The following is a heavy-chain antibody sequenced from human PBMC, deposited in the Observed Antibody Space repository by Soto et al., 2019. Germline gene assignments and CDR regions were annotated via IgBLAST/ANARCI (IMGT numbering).Heavy chain of an antibody. D-gene: IGHD3-3*01. CDR3: ARPQLRFWSNDAFDI. Sequence: SETLSLTCTVSGGSISSSSYYWGWIRQPPGKGLEWIGSIYYSGSTYYNPSLKSRVTISVDTSKNQFSLKLSSVTAADTAVYYCARPQLRFWSNDAFDIWGQGTMVT. V-gene: IGHV4-39*01. CDR1: GGSISSSSYY. CDR2: IYYSGST. J-gene: IGHJ3*02.